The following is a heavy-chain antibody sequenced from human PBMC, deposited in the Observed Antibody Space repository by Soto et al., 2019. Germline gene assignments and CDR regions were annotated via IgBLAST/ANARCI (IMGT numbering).Heavy chain of an antibody. CDR3: ARHLAGDAFDI. CDR1: GYTFTSYA. V-gene: IGHV1-3*01. J-gene: IGHJ3*02. CDR2: INAGNGNT. Sequence: ASVKVSCKASGYTFTSYAMHWVRQAPGQRLEWMGWINAGNGNTKYSQKFQGRVTITRDTSASTAYMELSSLRSEDTAVYYCARHLAGDAFDISGQGTMLSGSS.